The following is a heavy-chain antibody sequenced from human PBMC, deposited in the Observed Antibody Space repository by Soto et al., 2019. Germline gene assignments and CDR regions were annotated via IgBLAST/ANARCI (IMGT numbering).Heavy chain of an antibody. CDR3: ARTHHVDTAMADY. J-gene: IGHJ4*02. Sequence: SVKVSCKASGGTFSSYAISWVRQAPGQGLEWMGGIIPIFGTANYAQKFQGRVTITADESTSTAYMELGSLRSEDTAVYYCARTHHVDTAMADYWGQGTLVTVSS. V-gene: IGHV1-69*13. CDR2: IIPIFGTA. D-gene: IGHD5-18*01. CDR1: GGTFSSYA.